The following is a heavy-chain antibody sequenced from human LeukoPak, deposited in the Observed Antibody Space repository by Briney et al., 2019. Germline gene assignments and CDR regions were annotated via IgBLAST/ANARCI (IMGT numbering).Heavy chain of an antibody. CDR1: GFNFNNYW. CDR2: INQDGSEK. V-gene: IGHV3-7*01. J-gene: IGHJ3*02. Sequence: GGSLRLSCAASGFNFNNYWMNWVRQAPGKGLEWVGNINQDGSEKCYVDSVKGRFFISRDNAKNSLDLQMNSLTAEDTAVYYCAREPRTVWGAYDAFDIWGQGTKVTVSS. D-gene: IGHD7-27*01. CDR3: AREPRTVWGAYDAFDI.